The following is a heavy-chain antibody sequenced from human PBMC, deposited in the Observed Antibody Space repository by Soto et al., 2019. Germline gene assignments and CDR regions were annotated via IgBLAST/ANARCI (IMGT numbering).Heavy chain of an antibody. CDR1: GGSISSSSYY. CDR2: IYYSGST. V-gene: IGHV4-39*01. D-gene: IGHD2-2*01. Sequence: PSETLSLTCTVSGGSISSSSYYWGWIRQPPGKGLEWIGSIYYSGSTYYNPSLKSRVSISVDTSKNQFSLKLSSVTAADTAVYYCARRKVVPAAMRGSSSWMFDYWGQGTLVTVSS. J-gene: IGHJ4*02. CDR3: ARRKVVPAAMRGSSSWMFDY.